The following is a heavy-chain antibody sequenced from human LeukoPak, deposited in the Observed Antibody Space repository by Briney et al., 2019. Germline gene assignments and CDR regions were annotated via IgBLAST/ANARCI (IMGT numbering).Heavy chain of an antibody. D-gene: IGHD1-14*01. V-gene: IGHV4-34*01. CDR2: INHSGST. CDR1: GFTFSSYS. CDR3: ARDIRISGDWDYYYGMDV. Sequence: PGGSLRLSCAASGFTFSSYSMNWVRQPPGKGLEWIGEINHSGSTNYNPSLKSRVTISVDTSKNQFSLKLSSVTAADTAVYYCARDIRISGDWDYYYGMDVWGQGTTVTVSS. J-gene: IGHJ6*02.